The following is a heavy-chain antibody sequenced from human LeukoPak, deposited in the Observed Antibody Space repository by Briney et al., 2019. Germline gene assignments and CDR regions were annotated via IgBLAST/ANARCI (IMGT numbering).Heavy chain of an antibody. Sequence: SETLSLTCSVSGDALRTYYWNWIRQIPGKGLEWIGYISFGTTDYNPSLKSRVTISLDTSSNEFSLKLTSVTAEDPAAYFFSIDQAHSYGHYFYPWRRGALVTVSS. V-gene: IGHV4-59*01. J-gene: IGHJ4*02. CDR3: SIDQAHSYGHYFYP. CDR1: GDALRTYY. CDR2: ISFGTT. D-gene: IGHD5-18*01.